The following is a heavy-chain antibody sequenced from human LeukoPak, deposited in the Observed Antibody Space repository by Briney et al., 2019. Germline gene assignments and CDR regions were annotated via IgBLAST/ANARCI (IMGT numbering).Heavy chain of an antibody. V-gene: IGHV3-74*01. D-gene: IGHD3-10*01. CDR3: ARAADYYASGIFY. Sequence: PGGSLRLSCVASGFTFSNYWMHWVRRAPGKGLVWVSRINTDGSTTTYADSVKGRFTISRDNAKNTLYLQMNSLRAEETAVYFCARAADYYASGIFYWGQGTLVTVSS. J-gene: IGHJ4*02. CDR2: INTDGSTT. CDR1: GFTFSNYW.